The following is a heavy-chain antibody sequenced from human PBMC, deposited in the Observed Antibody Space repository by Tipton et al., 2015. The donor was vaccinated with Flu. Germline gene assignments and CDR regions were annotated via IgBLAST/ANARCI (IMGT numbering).Heavy chain of an antibody. CDR1: GGAISNFY. V-gene: IGHV4-59*01. J-gene: IGHJ4*02. Sequence: TLSLTCIVSGGAISNFYWNWFRQSPGKGLEWIGYRSNTGGANYNPSFTSRVTMSLDPSKNQFSLTLSSVIAADTAVYYCARAATGSFLGWGYWGQGTLVTVSS. CDR3: ARAATGSFLGWGY. D-gene: IGHD1-1*01. CDR2: RSNTGGA.